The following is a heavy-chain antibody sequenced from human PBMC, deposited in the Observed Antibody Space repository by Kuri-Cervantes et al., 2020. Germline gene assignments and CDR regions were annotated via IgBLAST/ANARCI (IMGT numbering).Heavy chain of an antibody. J-gene: IGHJ5*02. D-gene: IGHD3-22*01. Sequence: GSLRLSCTVSGGSISSSSYYWVWIRQPPGNGLEWIGSIYYSGSTYYNPSLKSRVTISVDTSKNQYFLKLSSVTAADTAVYYCASWYYDSSGYPPDWFDPWVHGTLVTVSS. CDR1: GGSISSSSYY. CDR2: IYYSGST. CDR3: ASWYYDSSGYPPDWFDP. V-gene: IGHV4-39*01.